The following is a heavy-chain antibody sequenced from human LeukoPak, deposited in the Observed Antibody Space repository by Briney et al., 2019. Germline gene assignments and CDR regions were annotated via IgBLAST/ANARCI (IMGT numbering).Heavy chain of an antibody. D-gene: IGHD4-23*01. CDR3: ARDRGYSSFDY. V-gene: IGHV3-7*01. CDR2: IKEDGSEI. Sequence: PGGSLRLSCEASAFTFSSYWMSWVRQAPGKGLEWLANIKEDGSEINYVDSVKGRFTISRDNAKNSLFLQMNSLRVEDTAVYYCARDRGYSSFDYWGQGTLVTVSS. CDR1: AFTFSSYW. J-gene: IGHJ4*02.